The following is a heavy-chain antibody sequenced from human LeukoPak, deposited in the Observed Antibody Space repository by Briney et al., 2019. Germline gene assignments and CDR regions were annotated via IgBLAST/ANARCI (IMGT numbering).Heavy chain of an antibody. CDR1: GFTFSSYA. CDR3: AKTYYDILTGYGGPYYMDV. V-gene: IGHV3-30-3*02. D-gene: IGHD3-9*01. CDR2: ISYDGSNK. Sequence: PGGSLRLSCAASGFTFSSYAMHWVRQAPGKGLEWVAVISYDGSNKYYADSVKGRFTISRDNSKNTLYLQMNSLRAEDTAVYYCAKTYYDILTGYGGPYYMDVWGKGTTVTVSS. J-gene: IGHJ6*03.